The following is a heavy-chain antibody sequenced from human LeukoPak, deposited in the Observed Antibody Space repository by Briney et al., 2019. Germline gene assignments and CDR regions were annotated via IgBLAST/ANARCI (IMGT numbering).Heavy chain of an antibody. CDR2: IYCSGST. J-gene: IGHJ5*02. V-gene: IGHV4-31*03. CDR3: ARATYPAWFDP. Sequence: SETLSLTCTVCGGSISSGGYYWSWIRQHPGKGLEWIGYIYCSGSTYYSPSLKSRVTISVDTSKNQFSLKLSSVTAADTAVYYCARATYPAWFDPWGQGTLVTVSS. CDR1: GGSISSGGYY.